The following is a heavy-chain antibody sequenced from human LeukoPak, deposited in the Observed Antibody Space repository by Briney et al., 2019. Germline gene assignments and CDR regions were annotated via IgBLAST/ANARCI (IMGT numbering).Heavy chain of an antibody. CDR1: GFTFRNCG. Sequence: GGSLRLSCVASGFTFRNCGMTWVRQAPGKGLEWVSTISGSDGGTYYADSVRGRFTISRDNSKNTLYLQMKALRDEDTATYYCAKRGPIYSSTPGNYFDYWGQGTLVTVSS. V-gene: IGHV3-23*01. CDR3: AKRGPIYSSTPGNYFDY. CDR2: ISGSDGGT. J-gene: IGHJ4*02. D-gene: IGHD3-10*01.